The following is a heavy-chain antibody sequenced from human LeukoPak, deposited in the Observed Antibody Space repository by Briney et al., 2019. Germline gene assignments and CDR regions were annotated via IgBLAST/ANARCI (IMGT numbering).Heavy chain of an antibody. V-gene: IGHV3-21*01. D-gene: IGHD4-11*01. CDR1: GFTFSSYS. Sequence: GGSLIPRFAASGFTFSSYSMDWVRQAPGKGLEWVSSISSSSSYIYYADSVKGRFTISRDNAKNSLYLQMNSLRAEDTAVYYCARDSGNYPRIIWFDPWGQRALVTVSS. CDR3: ARDSGNYPRIIWFDP. J-gene: IGHJ5*02. CDR2: ISSSSSYI.